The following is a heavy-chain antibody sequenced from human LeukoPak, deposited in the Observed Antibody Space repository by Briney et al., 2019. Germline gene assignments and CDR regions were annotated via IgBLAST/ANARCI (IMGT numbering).Heavy chain of an antibody. CDR1: GGTFSSYA. J-gene: IGHJ4*02. D-gene: IGHD3-3*01. CDR2: INPSGGSP. Sequence: ASVKVSCKASGGTFSSYAISWVRQAPGQGLEWMGIINPSGGSPSYAQKLQGRVTMTTDTSTSTAYMELRSLRSDDTAVYYCARSDDFWSGYPYDYWGQGTLVTVSS. CDR3: ARSDDFWSGYPYDY. V-gene: IGHV1-46*01.